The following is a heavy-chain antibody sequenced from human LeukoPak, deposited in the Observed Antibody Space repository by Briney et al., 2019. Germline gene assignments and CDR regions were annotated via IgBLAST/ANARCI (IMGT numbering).Heavy chain of an antibody. CDR2: FDPEDGET. CDR1: GYTLSELS. CDR3: ATDESHDYGGNSRYGMDV. Sequence: ASVKVSCKVSGYTLSELSMHWVQQAPGKGLEWMGGFDPEDGETIYAQKFQGRVTMTEDTSTDTAYMELSSLRSEDTAVYYCATDESHDYGGNSRYGMDVWGQGTTVTVSS. V-gene: IGHV1-24*01. J-gene: IGHJ6*02. D-gene: IGHD4-23*01.